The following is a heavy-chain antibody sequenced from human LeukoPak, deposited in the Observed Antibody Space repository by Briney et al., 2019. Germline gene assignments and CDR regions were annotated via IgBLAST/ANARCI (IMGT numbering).Heavy chain of an antibody. D-gene: IGHD2-2*01. J-gene: IGHJ4*02. CDR3: AKDSSKVVPAAHLDY. V-gene: IGHV3-23*01. CDR2: ISGSGGST. CDR1: GFTFSSYA. Sequence: GGALRLSCAASGFTFSSYAMSWVGQAPGKGLEWVSAISGSGGSTYYADSVEGRFTISRDNSKNTLYLQMNSLRAEDTAVYYCAKDSSKVVPAAHLDYWGQGTLVTVSS.